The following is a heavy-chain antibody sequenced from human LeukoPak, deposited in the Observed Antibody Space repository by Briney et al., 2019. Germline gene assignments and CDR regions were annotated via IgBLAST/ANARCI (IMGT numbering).Heavy chain of an antibody. CDR2: INHSGST. D-gene: IGHD5-12*01. Sequence: PSETLSLTCAVYGGSFSGYYWSWIRQPPGKGLEWIGEINHSGSTNYNPSLESRVTISVDTSKNQFSLKLSSVTAADTAVYYCARYNIVATIGFDYWGQGTLVTVSS. CDR1: GGSFSGYY. J-gene: IGHJ4*02. V-gene: IGHV4-34*01. CDR3: ARYNIVATIGFDY.